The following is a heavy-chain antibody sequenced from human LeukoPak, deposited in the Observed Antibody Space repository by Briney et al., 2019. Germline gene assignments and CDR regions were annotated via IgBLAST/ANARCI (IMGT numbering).Heavy chain of an antibody. D-gene: IGHD6-13*01. CDR2: IKSKTDGGTT. V-gene: IGHV3-15*01. Sequence: SGGSLRLSCAASGFTFSNAWMSWVRQAPGKGLEWVGRIKSKTDGGTTDYAAPVKGRFTISRDDSKNTLYVQMNSLKTEDTAVYYCTTVSSWYRAFDVWGQGTMVTVSS. CDR3: TTVSSWYRAFDV. CDR1: GFTFSNAW. J-gene: IGHJ3*01.